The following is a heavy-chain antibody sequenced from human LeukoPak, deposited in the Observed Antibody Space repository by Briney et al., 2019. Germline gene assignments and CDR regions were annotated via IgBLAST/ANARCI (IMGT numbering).Heavy chain of an antibody. CDR1: GGSFTNYF. V-gene: IGHV4-34*01. CDR2: VADYGSV. CDR3: ARRRVTVIVVSTFDS. J-gene: IGHJ4*02. Sequence: SETLSLTCAVYGGSFTNYFWSWVRQSPGQGPEWIGEVADYGSVNYNPSLQSRVTISLDTSKNHFSLKVSSMTAADTAVYYCARRRVTVIVVSTFDSWGQGTLVTVSS. D-gene: IGHD3-22*01.